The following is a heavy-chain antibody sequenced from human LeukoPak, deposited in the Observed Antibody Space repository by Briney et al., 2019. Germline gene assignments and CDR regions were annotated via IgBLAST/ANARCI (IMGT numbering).Heavy chain of an antibody. J-gene: IGHJ4*02. V-gene: IGHV3-30*04. CDR2: ISYDGSNK. D-gene: IGHD3-22*01. CDR1: GFTFSSYA. CDR3: AKDPGATMIVGDS. Sequence: GGSLRLSCAASGFTFSSYAMHWVRQAPGKGLEWVAVISYDGSNKYYADSVKGRFTISRDNSKNTLYLQMNSLRAEDTAVYYCAKDPGATMIVGDSWGQGTLVTVSS.